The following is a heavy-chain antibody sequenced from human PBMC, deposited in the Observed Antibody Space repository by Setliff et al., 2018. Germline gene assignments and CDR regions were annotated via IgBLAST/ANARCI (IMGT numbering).Heavy chain of an antibody. J-gene: IGHJ4*02. Sequence: GASVQVSCKTSSSTFTNYGINWVRQAPGRGLEWMGWITAYDGNTHYAQKFQGRVTMTADASTSTANMELRGLRSDDTAVYYCTRGPKDFVVLAAAACFDFWGQGTLVTVSS. CDR1: SSTFTNYG. D-gene: IGHD2-15*01. CDR2: ITAYDGNT. CDR3: TRGPKDFVVLAAAACFDF. V-gene: IGHV1-18*01.